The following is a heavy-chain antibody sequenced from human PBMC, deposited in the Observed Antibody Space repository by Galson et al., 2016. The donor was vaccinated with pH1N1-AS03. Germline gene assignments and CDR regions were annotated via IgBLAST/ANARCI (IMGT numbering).Heavy chain of an antibody. J-gene: IGHJ3*02. CDR2: IRTYNGDA. CDR3: ARAPFIVVVDAATPGAFDI. CDR1: GYTFTDYA. D-gene: IGHD2-15*01. V-gene: IGHV1-18*04. Sequence: SVKVSCKASGYTFTDYALSWVRQAPGQGLEWMGWIRTYNGDANYAEKFQGRVTMTTDTSTSTAYMELRSLRSHDTAVYYCARAPFIVVVDAATPGAFDIWGQGTTVTVSS.